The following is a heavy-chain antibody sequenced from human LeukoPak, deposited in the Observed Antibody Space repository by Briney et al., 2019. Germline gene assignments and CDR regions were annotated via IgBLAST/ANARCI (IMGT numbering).Heavy chain of an antibody. CDR1: GFTFSSYS. D-gene: IGHD6-6*01. CDR3: ARDLYSSSSGPDY. J-gene: IGHJ4*01. V-gene: IGHV3-21*06. Sequence: GGSLRLSCAASGFTFSSYSMNWVRQAPGKGLEWVSSISSSSGYIYYADSVKGRFTISRDNAKNSLCLQMNSLRAEDTAVYYCARDLYSSSSGPDYWGQGTLVTVSS. CDR2: ISSSSGYI.